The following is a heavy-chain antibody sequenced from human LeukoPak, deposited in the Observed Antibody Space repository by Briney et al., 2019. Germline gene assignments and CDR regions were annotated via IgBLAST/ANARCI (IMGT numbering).Heavy chain of an antibody. V-gene: IGHV4-4*07. Sequence: SETLSLTCTVSGGSISSYYWSWIRQPAGKGLVWLGRIYTSGSTNYNPSLKSRVTMSVDTSKNQFSLKLSSVTAADTAVYYCARDQQEYSSWGYFDYWGQGTLVTVSS. CDR2: IYTSGST. CDR3: ARDQQEYSSWGYFDY. J-gene: IGHJ4*02. D-gene: IGHD6-6*01. CDR1: GGSISSYY.